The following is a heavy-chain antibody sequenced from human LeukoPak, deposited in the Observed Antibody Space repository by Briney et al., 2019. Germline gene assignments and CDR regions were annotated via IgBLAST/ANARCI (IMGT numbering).Heavy chain of an antibody. CDR2: IYPGDSDT. CDR3: ARRGSGWYVDY. CDR1: GYTFTSYW. V-gene: IGHV5-51*01. Sequence: GESLKISCKGSGYTFTSYWIGWVRQMRGKGLEWMGIIYPGDSDTRYSPSFQGQVSISVDKSISTAYLQWSSLKASDTAMYYCARRGSGWYVDYWGQGTLVTVSS. J-gene: IGHJ4*02. D-gene: IGHD6-19*01.